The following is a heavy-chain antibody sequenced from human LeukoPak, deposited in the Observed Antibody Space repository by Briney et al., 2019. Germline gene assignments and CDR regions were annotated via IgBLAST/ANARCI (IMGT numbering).Heavy chain of an antibody. CDR3: AKWGDYDVLTGYYVPDY. CDR2: ILGSGGST. J-gene: IGHJ4*02. CDR1: GFTFSNYA. V-gene: IGHV3-23*01. D-gene: IGHD3-9*01. Sequence: GGSLRLSCAASGFTFSNYAMSWVRQAPGKGLEWVSGILGSGGSTYYADSVKGRFTVSRDNSKSTLYLQMNSLRAEDTALYYCAKWGDYDVLTGYYVPDYWGQGTLVTVSS.